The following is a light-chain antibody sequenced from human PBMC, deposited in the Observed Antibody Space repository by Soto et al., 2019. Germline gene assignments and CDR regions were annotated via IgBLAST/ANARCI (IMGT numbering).Light chain of an antibody. CDR2: GNT. CDR1: GSNIGAGFD. V-gene: IGLV1-40*01. Sequence: QSVLTQPPSLSGAPGQNIIISCTGGGSNIGAGFDVHWYQQLPGTAPKLLIYGNTNRPSGVPDRFSGSKSGTSASLVITGLKDEDEADYYCQSYDTGLSGPVVFGGGTKLTVL. J-gene: IGLJ2*01. CDR3: QSYDTGLSGPVV.